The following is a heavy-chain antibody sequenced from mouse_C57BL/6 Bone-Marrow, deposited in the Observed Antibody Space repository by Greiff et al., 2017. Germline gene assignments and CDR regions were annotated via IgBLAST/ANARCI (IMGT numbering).Heavy chain of an antibody. CDR3: ARSSYYGNYSYAMDY. V-gene: IGHV1-18*01. D-gene: IGHD2-1*01. CDR1: GYTFTDSN. Sequence: VQLQQSGPELVKPGASVQIPCKASGYTFTDSNMDWVKQSHGKILEWIGDINPNNGGTIYNQKFKGQATLTVDKSSSTAYMELRSLTSEDTAVYYCARSSYYGNYSYAMDYWGQGTSVTVSS. J-gene: IGHJ4*01. CDR2: INPNNGGT.